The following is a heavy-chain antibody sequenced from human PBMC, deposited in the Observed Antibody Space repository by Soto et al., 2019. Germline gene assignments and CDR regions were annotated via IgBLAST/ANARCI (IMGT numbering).Heavy chain of an antibody. Sequence: QVQLVQSGAEVKKPGSSVKVSCEASGGTFSSYTISWVRQAPGKGLEWMGSIIAILGIENYAQKFQGRVTINADKSTRKADMEVSSLRSEDTAVYHCARGTVTAELFDYVGQGTLVTVSS. D-gene: IGHD4-17*01. CDR2: IIAILGIE. V-gene: IGHV1-69*02. CDR1: GGTFSSYT. J-gene: IGHJ4*02. CDR3: ARGTVTAELFDY.